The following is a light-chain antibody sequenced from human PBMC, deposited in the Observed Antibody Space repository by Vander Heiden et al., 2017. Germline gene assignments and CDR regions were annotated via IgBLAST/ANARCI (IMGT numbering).Light chain of an antibody. CDR3: GSRDVSSNHPVV. J-gene: IGLJ2*01. Sequence: SSELTQDPAVSVALGQTVRITCQGDSLRNYHASWYQQKPGQAPILVIYGKNNRPSGIPDRFSGSRSGNTASLTITGAQAEDEGDYYCGSRDVSSNHPVVFGGGTKLTVL. V-gene: IGLV3-19*01. CDR2: GKN. CDR1: SLRNYH.